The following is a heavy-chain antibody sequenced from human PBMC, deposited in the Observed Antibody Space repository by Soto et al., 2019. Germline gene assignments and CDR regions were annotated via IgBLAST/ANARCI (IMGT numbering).Heavy chain of an antibody. V-gene: IGHV4-4*02. Sequence: QVQLQESGPGLVKPSGTLSLTCTVSGSSVSSTNWWSWVRQAPGEGLEWIGEIFHSGTTNYNPSLKSRVVISMDTSTNQLSLRLDSVTAADTALYFCARHIAVPTTRGFDYWGQGTLVTVSS. D-gene: IGHD2-15*01. CDR1: GSSVSSTNW. CDR2: IFHSGTT. CDR3: ARHIAVPTTRGFDY. J-gene: IGHJ4*02.